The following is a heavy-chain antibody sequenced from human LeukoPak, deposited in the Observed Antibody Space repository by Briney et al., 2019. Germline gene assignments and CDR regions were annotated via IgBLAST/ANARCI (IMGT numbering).Heavy chain of an antibody. D-gene: IGHD3-10*01. J-gene: IGHJ4*02. Sequence: GASVKVSCKASGYTFTNFGISWVRQAPGQGLEWMGGIIPIFGTANYAQKFQGRVTITADESTTTAYMELSSLRSEDTAVYYCARGAGKYIDSSLDYWGQGTLVTVSS. V-gene: IGHV1-69*13. CDR2: IIPIFGTA. CDR1: GYTFTNFG. CDR3: ARGAGKYIDSSLDY.